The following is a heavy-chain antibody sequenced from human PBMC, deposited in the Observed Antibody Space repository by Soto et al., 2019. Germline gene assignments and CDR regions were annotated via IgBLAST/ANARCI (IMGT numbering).Heavy chain of an antibody. V-gene: IGHV3-21*01. CDR2: VSKSDYT. D-gene: IGHD2-2*01. Sequence: GSLILSCAVSGFNFNNYGINLVRQAPGKGLEWVSSVSKSDYTYYSDSVKGRFTISRDNAKNSVSLQMNTLRAEDTAVYYCAREDSIIIPAVSDFWGQGTLVTVSS. CDR1: GFNFNNYG. J-gene: IGHJ4*02. CDR3: AREDSIIIPAVSDF.